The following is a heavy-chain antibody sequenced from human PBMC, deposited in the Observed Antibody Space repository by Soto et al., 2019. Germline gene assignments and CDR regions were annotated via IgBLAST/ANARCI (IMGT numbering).Heavy chain of an antibody. V-gene: IGHV3-13*05. CDR3: ARTYRDFYGLDV. CDR1: GFTFRNYD. CDR2: ISAAGDP. J-gene: IGHJ6*02. Sequence: EVQLVESGGGLVQPGGSLRLSCAASGFTFRNYDMHWVRQGTGKGLEWVSGISAAGDPDYADYVEGRFTISRENAQNSFFLQMNSLRVGDTAVYYSARTYRDFYGLDVWGQGTTVIVSS. D-gene: IGHD4-4*01.